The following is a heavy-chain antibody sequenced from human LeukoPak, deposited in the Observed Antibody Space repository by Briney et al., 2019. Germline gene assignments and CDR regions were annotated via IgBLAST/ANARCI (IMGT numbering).Heavy chain of an antibody. J-gene: IGHJ4*02. D-gene: IGHD6-19*01. Sequence: GGSLRLSCAASGFTFSSYSMNWVRQAPGKGLEWVSSISSSSSYIYYADSVKGRFTISRDNAKNSLYLQMNSLRAEDTAVYYCARALSSGWSVDYWGQGTLVTVSS. CDR3: ARALSSGWSVDY. CDR2: ISSSSSYI. V-gene: IGHV3-21*01. CDR1: GFTFSSYS.